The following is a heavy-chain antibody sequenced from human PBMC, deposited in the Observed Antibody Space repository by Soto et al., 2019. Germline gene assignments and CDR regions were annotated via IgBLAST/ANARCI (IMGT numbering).Heavy chain of an antibody. J-gene: IGHJ4*02. Sequence: ASVKVSCKASGYTFTSYGIHWVRQAPGQRLEWMGWINAANGDTKYSPKFQGRVTITRDTSASTAYMELSSLRSEDTAVYYCARIGGYHGPLDYWGQGTPVTVSS. CDR2: INAANGDT. D-gene: IGHD6-25*01. CDR3: ARIGGYHGPLDY. V-gene: IGHV1-3*01. CDR1: GYTFTSYG.